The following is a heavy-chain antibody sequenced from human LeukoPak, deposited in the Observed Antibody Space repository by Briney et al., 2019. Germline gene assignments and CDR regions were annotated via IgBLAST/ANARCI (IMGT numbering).Heavy chain of an antibody. V-gene: IGHV4-34*01. Sequence: SETLSLTCAVYGGSFSGYYWSWIRQPPGKGLEWIGEINHSGSTNYNPSLKSRVTIPVDTSKNQFSLKLSSVTAADTAVYYCARSGVGAIRFDYWGQGTLVTVSS. D-gene: IGHD1-26*01. CDR1: GGSFSGYY. J-gene: IGHJ4*02. CDR2: INHSGST. CDR3: ARSGVGAIRFDY.